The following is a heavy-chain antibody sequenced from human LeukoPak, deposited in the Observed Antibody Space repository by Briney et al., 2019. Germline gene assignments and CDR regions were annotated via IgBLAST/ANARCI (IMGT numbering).Heavy chain of an antibody. CDR2: ISYAGSNK. J-gene: IGHJ6*02. CDR1: GFTLSSYG. CDR3: AKDSLRWSYFYYGMDV. V-gene: IGHV3-30*18. D-gene: IGHD4-23*01. Sequence: SLTLSCAASGFTLSSYGMHWVRQAPGKGLEWVAVISYAGSNKYYVDSVKGRFTISRDNSKNTLYLQMNSLRAEDTAVYYCAKDSLRWSYFYYGMDVWGQGTTVTASS.